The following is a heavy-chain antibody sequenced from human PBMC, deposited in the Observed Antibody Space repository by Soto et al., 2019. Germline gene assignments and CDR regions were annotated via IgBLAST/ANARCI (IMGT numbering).Heavy chain of an antibody. CDR2: VSADGVSS. CDR1: GFTFSSFA. CDR3: AKTRQAPVGTHFFDL. J-gene: IGHJ4*02. Sequence: GGSLRLSCEGSGFTFSSFAMGWVRQAPGKGLEWLSSVSADGVSSFSADSVRGRFRVSRDNSKNTLFLQMRFLRVEDTAVYYCAKTRQAPVGTHFFDLWGQGTQVTVSS. V-gene: IGHV3-23*01.